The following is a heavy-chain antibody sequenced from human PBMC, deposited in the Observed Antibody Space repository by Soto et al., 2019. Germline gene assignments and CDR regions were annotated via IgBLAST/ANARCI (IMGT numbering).Heavy chain of an antibody. J-gene: IGHJ6*02. CDR3: ARVGGAAPLGYCSGGSCYAYYGMDV. Sequence: GGSLRLSCAASGFTFSSYDMHWVRQATGKGLEWVSAIGTAGDTYYPGSVKGRFTISRENAKNSLYLQMNSLRAEDTAVYYCARVGGAAPLGYCSGGSCYAYYGMDVWGQGTTVTVSS. CDR2: IGTAGDT. CDR1: GFTFSSYD. D-gene: IGHD2-15*01. V-gene: IGHV3-13*01.